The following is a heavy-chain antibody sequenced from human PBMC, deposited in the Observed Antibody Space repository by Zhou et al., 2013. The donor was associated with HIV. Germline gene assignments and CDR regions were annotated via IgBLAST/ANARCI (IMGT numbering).Heavy chain of an antibody. Sequence: QVQLVQSGAEVKKPGASVKVSCKASGYTFTSYGISWVRQAPGQGLEWMGWISAYNGNTNYAQKLQGRVTMTTDTSTSTAYMELRSLRSDDTAVYYCARVGGCSSTSCYVGYYYYYMDVWGKGTTVTVSS. CDR3: ARVGGCSSTSCYVGYYYYYMDV. J-gene: IGHJ6*03. D-gene: IGHD2-2*01. V-gene: IGHV1-18*01. CDR1: GYTFTSYG. CDR2: ISAYNGNT.